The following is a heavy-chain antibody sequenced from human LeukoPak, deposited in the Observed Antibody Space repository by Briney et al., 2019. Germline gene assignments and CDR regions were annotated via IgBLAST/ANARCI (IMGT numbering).Heavy chain of an antibody. CDR2: IYYTGST. J-gene: IGHJ4*02. V-gene: IGHV4-59*01. D-gene: IGHD3-22*01. CDR3: ARLRAYYYDSSGYYNFDF. Sequence: SETLSLTCTVSGGSIRSYYWNWIRQPPGKGLEWIGYIYYTGSTNYNPSLKSRVTISVDTSKNQFSLRLTSVTAADTAVYYCARLRAYYYDSSGYYNFDFWGQGTLVTVSS. CDR1: GGSIRSYY.